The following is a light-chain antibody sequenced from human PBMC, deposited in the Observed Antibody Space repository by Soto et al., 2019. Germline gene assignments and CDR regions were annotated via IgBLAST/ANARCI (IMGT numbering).Light chain of an antibody. V-gene: IGKV1-39*01. Sequence: DIQMTQSPSTLSASVGDRVTITCRASQSISSYLNWYQQKPGTAPQLLIYAACSLQSGLPSRFSGSGSGTDFTLTISSLQHEDFATYYCQQSYSTIWTFGQGTKVDIK. CDR2: AAC. J-gene: IGKJ1*01. CDR3: QQSYSTIWT. CDR1: QSISSY.